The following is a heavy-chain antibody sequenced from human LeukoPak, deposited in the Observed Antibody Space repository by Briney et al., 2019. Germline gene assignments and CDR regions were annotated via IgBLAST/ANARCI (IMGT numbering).Heavy chain of an antibody. CDR2: ISAYNGNT. Sequence: WASVKVSCKASGYTFTSYGISWVRQAPGQGLEWMGWISAYNGNTNYAQKLQGSVTMTTDTSTSTAYMELRSLRSDDTAVYYCARDRALFSSWYTGGFDPWGQGTLVTVSS. CDR3: ARDRALFSSWYTGGFDP. V-gene: IGHV1-18*01. D-gene: IGHD6-13*01. J-gene: IGHJ5*02. CDR1: GYTFTSYG.